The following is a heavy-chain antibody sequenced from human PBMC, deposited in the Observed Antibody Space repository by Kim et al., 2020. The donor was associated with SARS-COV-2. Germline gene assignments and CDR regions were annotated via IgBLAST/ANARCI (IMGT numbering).Heavy chain of an antibody. V-gene: IGHV4-31*03. CDR2: IYYSGST. Sequence: SETLSLTCTVSGGSISSGGYYWSWIRQHPGKGLEWIGYIYYSGSTYYNPSLKSRVTISVDTSKNQFSLKLSSVTAADTAVYYCARDSGDYAEAYAFDIWGQGTMVTVSS. CDR3: ARDSGDYAEAYAFDI. D-gene: IGHD4-17*01. J-gene: IGHJ3*02. CDR1: GGSISSGGYY.